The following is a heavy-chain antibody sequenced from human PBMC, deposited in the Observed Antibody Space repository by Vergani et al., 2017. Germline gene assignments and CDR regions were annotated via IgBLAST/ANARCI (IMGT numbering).Heavy chain of an antibody. J-gene: IGHJ5*02. V-gene: IGHV4-31*03. CDR3: ARTAFDNWFDH. CDR1: GDSISSVRHY. CDR2: TYYTGSD. Sequence: QVHLQESGPRVVKPSQTLSLTCTVSGDSISSVRHYWSCIRQQPGKGLEWICYTYYTGSDHSNPSLTGRVSISVDRSQNQLSLNLTSVTAADTAIYYCARTAFDNWFDHWGQGSLVTVSS.